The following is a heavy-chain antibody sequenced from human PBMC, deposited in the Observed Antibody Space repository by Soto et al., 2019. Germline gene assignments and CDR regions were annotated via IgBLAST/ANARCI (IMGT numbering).Heavy chain of an antibody. CDR2: ISSATNYI. V-gene: IGHV3-21*01. J-gene: IGHJ4*02. CDR3: ARESEDLTSNFDY. Sequence: GGSLRLSCAASGFTFSRYSMNWVRQAPGKGLEWVSSISSATNYIYYADSMKGRFTVSRDNAKNSVYLDMNSLSAEDTAVYYCARESEDLTSNFDYWGQGTLVTVSS. CDR1: GFTFSRYS.